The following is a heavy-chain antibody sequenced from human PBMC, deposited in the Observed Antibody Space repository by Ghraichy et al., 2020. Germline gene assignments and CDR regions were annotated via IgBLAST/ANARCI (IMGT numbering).Heavy chain of an antibody. J-gene: IGHJ4*02. Sequence: SETLSLTSAVYGGSFSGYYWSWIRQPPGKGLEWIGEINHSGSTNYNPSLKSRVTISVDTSKNQFSLKLSSVTAADTAVYYCARGRRIWLKSHFHFDYWGQGTLVTVSS. CDR3: ARGRRIWLKSHFHFDY. D-gene: IGHD5-18*01. CDR1: GGSFSGYY. V-gene: IGHV4-34*01. CDR2: INHSGST.